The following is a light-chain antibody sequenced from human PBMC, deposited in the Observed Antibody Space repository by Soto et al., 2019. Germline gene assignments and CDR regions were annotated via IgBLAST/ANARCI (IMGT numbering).Light chain of an antibody. CDR3: QVWDSSSDPYAV. CDR2: DDS. V-gene: IGLV3-21*02. J-gene: IGLJ7*01. CDR1: NIGSKS. Sequence: SYELTQPPSVSVAPGQTARSTCGGNNIGSKSVHWYQQKPGQAPVLVVYDDSDRPSGIPERFSGSNSGNTATLTISRVEAGDEADYYCQVWDSSSDPYAVFGGGTQLTVL.